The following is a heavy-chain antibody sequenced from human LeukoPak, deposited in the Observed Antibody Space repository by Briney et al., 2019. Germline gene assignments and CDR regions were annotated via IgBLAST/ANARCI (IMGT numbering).Heavy chain of an antibody. CDR2: IYYSGST. CDR3: ARDRRRGRRVVGSPSEHYFDY. J-gene: IGHJ4*02. V-gene: IGHV4-39*07. CDR1: GGSISSSSYY. D-gene: IGHD1-14*01. Sequence: ASETLSLTCTVSGGSISSSSYYWGWIRQPPGKGLEWIGSIYYSGSTYYNPSLKSRVTISVDTSKNQFSLKLSSVTAADTAVYYCARDRRRGRRVVGSPSEHYFDYWGQGTLVTVSS.